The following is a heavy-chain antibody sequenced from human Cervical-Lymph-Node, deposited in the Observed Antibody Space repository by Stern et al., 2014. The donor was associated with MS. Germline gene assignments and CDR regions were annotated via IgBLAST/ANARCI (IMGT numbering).Heavy chain of an antibody. CDR1: GVSISSGGYS. CDR2: IYNTGTT. V-gene: IGHV4-31*03. D-gene: IGHD3-22*01. J-gene: IGHJ4*02. Sequence: QLQLQESGPGLMKPSQTLSLTCTVSGVSISSGGYSWSWIRQHPGKGLEWIGYIYNTGTTYYNPSLRSRVSMSVDTSKNHFSLKLNSVTAADTAVFYCARGGDSRGFDYWGQGTLVTVSS. CDR3: ARGGDSRGFDY.